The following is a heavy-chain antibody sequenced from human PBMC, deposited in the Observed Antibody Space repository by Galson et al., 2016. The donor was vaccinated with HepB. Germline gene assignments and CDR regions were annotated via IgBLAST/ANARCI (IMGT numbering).Heavy chain of an antibody. Sequence: YWISWVRQMPGKGLEWIGYIYNNGNTYYNPSLKSRVTKSIDTSKNQFSLKLSSVTAADTAVYYCARGVDGDFLYFDYWGQGTLVTVSS. CDR1: Y. J-gene: IGHJ4*02. D-gene: IGHD4-17*01. CDR2: IYNNGNT. CDR3: ARGVDGDFLYFDY. V-gene: IGHV4-30-4*08.